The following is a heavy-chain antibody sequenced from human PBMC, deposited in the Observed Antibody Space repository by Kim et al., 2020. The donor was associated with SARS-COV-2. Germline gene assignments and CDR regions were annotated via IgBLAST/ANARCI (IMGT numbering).Heavy chain of an antibody. Sequence: SETLSLTCTVSGGSISSYYWSWIRQPAGKGLEWIGRIYTSGSTNYNPSLKSRVTMSVDTSKNQFSLKLSSVTAADTAVYYCARGFSGYSYGTWSLGFDYWGQGTLVTVSS. J-gene: IGHJ4*02. V-gene: IGHV4-4*07. CDR3: ARGFSGYSYGTWSLGFDY. CDR1: GGSISSYY. D-gene: IGHD5-18*01. CDR2: IYTSGST.